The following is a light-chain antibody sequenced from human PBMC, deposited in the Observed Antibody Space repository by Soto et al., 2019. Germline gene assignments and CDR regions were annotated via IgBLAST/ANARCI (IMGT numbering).Light chain of an antibody. J-gene: IGKJ1*01. CDR3: QQYNNWPPWT. CDR2: GAS. CDR1: QSVSGN. V-gene: IGKV3-15*01. Sequence: EILMTQSPATLSVSPGERATLSCRARQSVSGNLAWYQQKPGQAPRLLIYGASTRATGIQARFSGSGSGTEFTLTNSSLQSEEFAVYYCQQYNNWPPWTFGQGTKVEI.